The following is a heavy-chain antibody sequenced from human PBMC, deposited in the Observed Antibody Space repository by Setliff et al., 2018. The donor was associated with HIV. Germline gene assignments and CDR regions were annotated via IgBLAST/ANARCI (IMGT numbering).Heavy chain of an antibody. CDR1: GYSFSTYS. CDR2: ISAGGHQT. Sequence: ASVKVSCKASGYSFSTYSLHWVRQAPGQGLEWVGWISAGGHQTKYSEKFQDRVTITTDTSASTAYLQLSALRSEDTAAFYCAIGGGDGHPTWVYWGLGTLVTVSS. V-gene: IGHV1-3*01. CDR3: AIGGGDGHPTWVY. J-gene: IGHJ4*02. D-gene: IGHD3-16*01.